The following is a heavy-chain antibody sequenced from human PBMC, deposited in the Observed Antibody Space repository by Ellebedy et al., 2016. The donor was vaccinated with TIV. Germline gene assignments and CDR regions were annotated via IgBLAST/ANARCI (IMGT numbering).Heavy chain of an antibody. Sequence: ESLKISCAASGFTFSSYGMHWIRQSPGKGLEWIGEIDRSGSTNYNPSLRSRVTISVDTSKNQFSLKLNSVTAADTAVYYCARGRTSTVTKPKYFDYWGQGTLVTVSS. J-gene: IGHJ4*02. CDR3: ARGRTSTVTKPKYFDY. CDR2: IDRSGST. V-gene: IGHV4-34*01. CDR1: GFTFSSYG. D-gene: IGHD5/OR15-5a*01.